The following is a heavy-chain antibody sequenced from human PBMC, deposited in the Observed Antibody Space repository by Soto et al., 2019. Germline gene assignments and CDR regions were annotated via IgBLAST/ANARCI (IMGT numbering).Heavy chain of an antibody. CDR1: CDSNSKSY. V-gene: IGHV4-59*01. D-gene: IGHD2-2*01. J-gene: IGHJ4*02. Sequence: ETLSLTWTVSCDSNSKSYWSWLRQPPGKELEWIGFIFHNGRSLDYNPSFKSRATISIDTSETQFSLQLNSVTAADTAIYYCARYSSASCNPAYCFDYFGQGTPVTVSS. CDR2: IFHNGRS. CDR3: ARYSSASCNPAYCFDY.